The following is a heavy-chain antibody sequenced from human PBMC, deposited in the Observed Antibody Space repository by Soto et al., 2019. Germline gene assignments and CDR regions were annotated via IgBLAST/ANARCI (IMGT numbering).Heavy chain of an antibody. V-gene: IGHV1-3*01. CDR1: GYTFTSYA. CDR3: ARLDITILGGAPA. J-gene: IGHJ5*02. CDR2: INAGNGNT. D-gene: IGHD3-3*01. Sequence: ASVKVSCKASGYTFTSYAMHWVRQAPGQRLEWMGWINAGNGNTKYSQKFQGRVTITRDTSASTAYMELSSLRSEDTAVYYCARLDITILGGAPAWGQGSLVPVSS.